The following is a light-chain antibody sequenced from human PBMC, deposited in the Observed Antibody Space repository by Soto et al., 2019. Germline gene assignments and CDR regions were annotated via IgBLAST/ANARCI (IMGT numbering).Light chain of an antibody. CDR1: QSVSSSY. CDR2: GAS. CDR3: QQYGSSPRT. Sequence: EIVLTQSPGTLSLSPGDRATLSCRASQSVSSSYLAWYQQKPGQAPRLLIYGASSRATGIPDRFTGSGSGTDFTLTIRRLEPEDFAVYYCQQYGSSPRTFGQGTTVDVK. J-gene: IGKJ1*01. V-gene: IGKV3-20*01.